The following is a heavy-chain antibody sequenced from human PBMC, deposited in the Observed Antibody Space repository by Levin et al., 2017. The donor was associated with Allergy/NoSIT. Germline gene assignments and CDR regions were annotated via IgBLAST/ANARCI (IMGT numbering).Heavy chain of an antibody. V-gene: IGHV3-21*01. CDR1: GFTFSSYS. Sequence: GGSLRLSCAASGFTFSSYSMNWVRQAPGKGLEWVSSISSSSSYIYYADSVKGRFTISRDNAKNSLYLQMNSLRAEDTAVYYCARMASSTSPSLYYDYGMDVWGQGTTVTVSS. CDR3: ARMASSTSPSLYYDYGMDV. J-gene: IGHJ6*02. D-gene: IGHD2-2*01. CDR2: ISSSSSYI.